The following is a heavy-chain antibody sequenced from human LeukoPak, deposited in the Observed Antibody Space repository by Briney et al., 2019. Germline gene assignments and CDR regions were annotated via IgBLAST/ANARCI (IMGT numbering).Heavy chain of an antibody. CDR1: GGTFSSYA. V-gene: IGHV1-69*13. CDR3: ARSSWVLRYFDWLLSYCYYYGMDV. J-gene: IGHJ6*02. CDR2: IIPIFGTA. D-gene: IGHD3-9*01. Sequence: SVKVSCKASGGTFSSYAISWVRQAPGQGLEWMGGIIPIFGTANYAQKFQGRVTITADESTSTAYMELSSLRSEDTAVYYCARSSWVLRYFDWLLSYCYYYGMDVWAKGPRSPSP.